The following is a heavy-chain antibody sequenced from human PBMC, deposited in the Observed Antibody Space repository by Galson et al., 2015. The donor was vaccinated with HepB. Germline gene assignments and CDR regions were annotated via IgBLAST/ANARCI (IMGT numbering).Heavy chain of an antibody. CDR2: VYPDDSDT. J-gene: IGHJ4*02. Sequence: QSGAEVKKTGESLKISCKGSGYTFSTYWIAWVRQMPGKGLEWMGMVYPDDSDTTYSPSFQGQVTISADKSISTAYLQWSSLKASDTAIYYCARVEDTSGYQFFDYWGQGTLVTVSS. D-gene: IGHD3-22*01. CDR3: ARVEDTSGYQFFDY. CDR1: GYTFSTYW. V-gene: IGHV5-51*01.